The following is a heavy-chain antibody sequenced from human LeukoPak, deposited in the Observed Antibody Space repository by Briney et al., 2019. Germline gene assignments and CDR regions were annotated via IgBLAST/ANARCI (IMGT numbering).Heavy chain of an antibody. CDR3: ARGTYYYGLDV. CDR1: GYTFRTYG. J-gene: IGHJ6*02. V-gene: IGHV1-46*01. CDR2: ITPSGGST. Sequence: ASVKVSCKASGYTFRTYGINWVRQAPGQGLEWMGIITPSGGSTSYAQKFQGRVSMTRDSSTTTVYMELSSLRSEDTAVYYCARGTYYYGLDVWGQGTTVTVSS.